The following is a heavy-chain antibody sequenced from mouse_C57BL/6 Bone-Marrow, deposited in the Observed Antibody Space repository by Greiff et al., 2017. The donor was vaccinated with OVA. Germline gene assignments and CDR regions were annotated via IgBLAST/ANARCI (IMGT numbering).Heavy chain of an antibody. V-gene: IGHV1-76*01. CDR2: IYPGSGNT. CDR3: ARWGVRGYFDV. CDR1: GYTFTDYY. D-gene: IGHD2-14*01. J-gene: IGHJ1*03. Sequence: VQLQQSGAELVRPGASVKLSCKASGYTFTDYYINWVKQRPGQGLEWIARIYPGSGNTYYNEKFKGKATLTAEKSSSTAYMQLSSLTSEDSAVYFCARWGVRGYFDVWGTGTTVTVSS.